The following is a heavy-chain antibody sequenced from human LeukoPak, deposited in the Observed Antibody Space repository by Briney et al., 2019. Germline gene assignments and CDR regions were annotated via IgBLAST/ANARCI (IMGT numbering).Heavy chain of an antibody. D-gene: IGHD6-13*01. J-gene: IGHJ4*02. CDR3: AKDRAAAAAPGPFFDY. CDR2: ISGSGGST. CDR1: GFTFSSFA. V-gene: IGHV3-23*01. Sequence: GGSLRLSCAASGFTFSSFAMNWVRQAPGKGLEWVSAISGSGGSTYYADSVKGRFTISRDNSKNTLYLQMNSLRAEDTAVYYCAKDRAAAAAPGPFFDYWGQGTLVTVSS.